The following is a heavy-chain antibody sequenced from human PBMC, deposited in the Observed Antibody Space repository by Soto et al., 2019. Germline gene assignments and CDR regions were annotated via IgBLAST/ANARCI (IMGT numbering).Heavy chain of an antibody. CDR1: GFTFSSYS. J-gene: IGHJ4*02. V-gene: IGHV3-21*01. D-gene: IGHD5-12*01. Sequence: GGSLRLSCAASGFTFSSYSMNWVRQAPGKGLEWVSSISSSSSYIYYADSVKGRFTISRDNAKNSLYLQMNSLRAEDTAVHYCARDWIYGADFDYWGQGTLVTVSS. CDR2: ISSSSSYI. CDR3: ARDWIYGADFDY.